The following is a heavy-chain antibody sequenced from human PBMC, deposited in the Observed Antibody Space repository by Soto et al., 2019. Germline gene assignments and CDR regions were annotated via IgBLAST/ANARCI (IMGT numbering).Heavy chain of an antibody. CDR2: IYYSGST. Sequence: SETLSLTCTVSGGSISSYYWSWIRQPPGKGLEWIGYIYYSGSTNYNPSLKSRVTISVDTSKNQFSLKLSSVTAADTAVYYCARYGDYFSDAFDIWGQGTMVTVSS. D-gene: IGHD4-17*01. CDR1: GGSISSYY. V-gene: IGHV4-59*08. CDR3: ARYGDYFSDAFDI. J-gene: IGHJ3*02.